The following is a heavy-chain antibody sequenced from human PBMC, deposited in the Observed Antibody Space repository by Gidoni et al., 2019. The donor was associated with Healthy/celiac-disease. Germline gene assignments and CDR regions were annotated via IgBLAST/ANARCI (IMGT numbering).Heavy chain of an antibody. V-gene: IGHV3-13*05. D-gene: IGHD2-2*02. CDR1: GFTFSSYD. CDR3: ARGQCSSTSCYNDYYGMDV. J-gene: IGHJ6*02. Sequence: EVQLVESGGGLVQPGGSLRLSCAASGFTFSSYDMHWVRQATGKGLEWVSAMGTAGYPYYPGSVKGRFTISREKAKNSLYLQMNSLRAGDTAVYYYARGQCSSTSCYNDYYGMDVWGQGTTVTVSS. CDR2: MGTAGYP.